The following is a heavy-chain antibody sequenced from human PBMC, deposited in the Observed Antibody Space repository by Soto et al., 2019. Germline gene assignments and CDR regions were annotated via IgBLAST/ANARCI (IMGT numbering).Heavy chain of an antibody. CDR3: AKGSGSYYNAWFDP. D-gene: IGHD3-10*01. CDR2: ISWSSGSI. CDR1: GFTFDDYA. V-gene: IGHV3-9*01. J-gene: IGHJ5*02. Sequence: EVQLVESGGGLVQPGRSLRLSCAASGFTFDDYAMHWVRQAPGKGLEWVSGISWSSGSIGYADSVKGRFTISRDNAMNSLYLQMNSLRAEDTALYYCAKGSGSYYNAWFDPWGQGTLVTVSS.